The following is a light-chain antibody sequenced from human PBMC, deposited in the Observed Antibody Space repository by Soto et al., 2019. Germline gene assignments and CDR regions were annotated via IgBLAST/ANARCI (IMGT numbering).Light chain of an antibody. CDR3: QKYDRAPLT. J-gene: IGKJ4*01. Sequence: DIQMTQSPSSLSASVGDRVTITCRASQDIRDFLAWYQQKPGAAPKLLIRAASPLQSGVPSRFSGGGSGTDFTLTISSLQPEDFATYYCQKYDRAPLTFGGGTKVEVK. CDR2: AAS. CDR1: QDIRDF. V-gene: IGKV1-27*01.